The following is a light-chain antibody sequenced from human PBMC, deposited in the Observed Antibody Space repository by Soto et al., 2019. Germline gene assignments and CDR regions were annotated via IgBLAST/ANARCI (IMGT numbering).Light chain of an antibody. CDR2: AAS. CDR3: QQGYITPVA. J-gene: IGKJ1*01. Sequence: DIQMTQSPSSLSASVGDRVTITCRASQSISSYLNWYQQKPGKAPKRLIYAASSLQSGVPSRFSGSGSGTDFTLTISSLQPEDFATYYCQQGYITPVAFGQGTKVEIK. V-gene: IGKV1-39*01. CDR1: QSISSY.